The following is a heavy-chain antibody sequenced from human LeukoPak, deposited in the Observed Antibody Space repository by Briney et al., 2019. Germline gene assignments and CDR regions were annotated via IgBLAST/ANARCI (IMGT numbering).Heavy chain of an antibody. CDR2: ISYDGSNK. J-gene: IGHJ4*02. V-gene: IGHV3-30-3*02. CDR3: AKLLTGLPDGVDY. D-gene: IGHD3-9*01. Sequence: PGGSLRLSCAASGFTFSSYAMHWVRQAPGKGLEWVAVISYDGSNKYYADSVKGRFTISRDNSKNTLYLQMNSLRAEDTAVYYCAKLLTGLPDGVDYWGQGTLVTVSS. CDR1: GFTFSSYA.